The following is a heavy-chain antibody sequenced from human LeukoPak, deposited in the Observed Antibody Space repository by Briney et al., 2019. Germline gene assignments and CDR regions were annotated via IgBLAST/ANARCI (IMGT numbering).Heavy chain of an antibody. CDR2: IYSGDST. Sequence: GGSLRLSCAASGFTVSSNYMSWVRQAPGKGLEWVSVIYSGDSTYYADSVKGRFTISRGNSKNTLYLQMNSLRAEDTAVYYCARGYSSGKGNAFDIWGQGTMVTGSS. V-gene: IGHV3-53*01. CDR3: ARGYSSGKGNAFDI. J-gene: IGHJ3*02. CDR1: GFTVSSNY. D-gene: IGHD6-19*01.